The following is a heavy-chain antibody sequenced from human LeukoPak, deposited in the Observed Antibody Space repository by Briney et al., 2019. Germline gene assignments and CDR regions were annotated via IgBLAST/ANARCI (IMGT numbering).Heavy chain of an antibody. CDR1: GFTFSSYS. V-gene: IGHV3-21*01. CDR3: ARDALDSSGELGYYYYMDV. J-gene: IGHJ6*03. Sequence: GGSLRLSCAASGFTFSSYSMNWVRQAPGKGLEWVSSISSSSSYIYYADSVKGRFTISRDNAKNSLYLQMNSLRAEDTAVYYCARDALDSSGELGYYYYMDVWGKGTTVTVSS. CDR2: ISSSSSYI. D-gene: IGHD6-19*01.